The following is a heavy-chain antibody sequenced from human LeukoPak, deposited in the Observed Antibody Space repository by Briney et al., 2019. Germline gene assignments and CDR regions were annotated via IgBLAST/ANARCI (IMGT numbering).Heavy chain of an antibody. CDR1: GFTFSNNA. CDR3: AREGPGIPSRSTTFDY. V-gene: IGHV3-23*01. J-gene: IGHJ4*02. Sequence: PGGSLRLSCAASGFTFSNNAMSWVRQAPGKGLEWGSAISNDGGRTYYADSVKGRFTISRDNSKNTLYLEMNSLRAEDTAVYFCAREGPGIPSRSTTFDYWGQGTLVTVSS. D-gene: IGHD3-16*02. CDR2: ISNDGGRT.